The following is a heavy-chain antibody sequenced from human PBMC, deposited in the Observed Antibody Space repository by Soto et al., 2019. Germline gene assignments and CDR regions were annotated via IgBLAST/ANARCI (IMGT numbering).Heavy chain of an antibody. Sequence: GGSLRLSCAASGFTFSSYAMHWVRQAPGKGLEWVAVISYDGSNKYYADSVKGRFTISRDNSKNTLYLQMNSLRAEDTAVYYCARTLNYYDSSSFDYWGQGTLVTVSS. D-gene: IGHD3-22*01. CDR2: ISYDGSNK. CDR3: ARTLNYYDSSSFDY. J-gene: IGHJ4*02. CDR1: GFTFSSYA. V-gene: IGHV3-30-3*01.